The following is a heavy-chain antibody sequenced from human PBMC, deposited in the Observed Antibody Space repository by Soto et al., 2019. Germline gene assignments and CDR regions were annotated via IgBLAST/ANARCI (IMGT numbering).Heavy chain of an antibody. J-gene: IGHJ4*02. Sequence: SETLSLTCAVSGGSISSSNWWSWVRQPPGKGLEWIGEIYHSGSTNYNPSLKSRVTISVDKSKNQFSLKLSSVTAADTAVYYCAAKRGLRFLEWLFYWGQGTLVTVSS. CDR3: AAKRGLRFLEWLFY. CDR2: IYHSGST. CDR1: GGSISSSNW. D-gene: IGHD3-3*01. V-gene: IGHV4-4*02.